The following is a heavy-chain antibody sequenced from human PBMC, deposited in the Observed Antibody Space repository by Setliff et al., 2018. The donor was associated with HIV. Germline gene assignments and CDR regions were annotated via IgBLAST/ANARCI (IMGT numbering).Heavy chain of an antibody. CDR1: GDSISSGSYY. V-gene: IGHV4-61*09. Sequence: PSETLSLTCSVSGDSISSGSYYRSWIRLPAGKGLEWIGQIHTTGSTNYNPSLKSRVTISIDTSKNQFSLKLNSVTATDTAVYYCAKRTFGSGRFDPWGQGTLVTVSS. CDR2: IHTTGST. CDR3: AKRTFGSGRFDP. D-gene: IGHD3-16*01. J-gene: IGHJ5*02.